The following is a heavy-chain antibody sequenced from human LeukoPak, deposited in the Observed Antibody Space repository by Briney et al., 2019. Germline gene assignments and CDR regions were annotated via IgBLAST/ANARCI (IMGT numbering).Heavy chain of an antibody. V-gene: IGHV1-2*02. D-gene: IGHD2-8*01. CDR1: GYTFTGSY. Sequence: ASVKVSCKASGYTFTGSYIHWMRQAPGQGLEWMGWINTNSGGTKYAQNFQGRLTVTRDTSTSTAYMELSGLRADDTAVYYCARVAYCTKGVCINFDLWGQGTLVTDSS. J-gene: IGHJ4*02. CDR2: INTNSGGT. CDR3: ARVAYCTKGVCINFDL.